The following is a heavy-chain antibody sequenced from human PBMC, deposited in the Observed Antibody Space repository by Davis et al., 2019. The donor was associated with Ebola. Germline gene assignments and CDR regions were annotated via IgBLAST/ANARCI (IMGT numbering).Heavy chain of an antibody. CDR1: GGTFSSYA. V-gene: IGHV1-69*04. D-gene: IGHD3-3*01. Sequence: SVKVSCKASGGTFSSYAINWVRQAPGQGLEWMGRIIPILGIANYAQKFQGRVTITADKSTSTAYMELSSLRSEDTAVYYCARGRFLDRNGGMDVWGQGTTVTVSS. CDR3: ARGRFLDRNGGMDV. J-gene: IGHJ6*02. CDR2: IIPILGIA.